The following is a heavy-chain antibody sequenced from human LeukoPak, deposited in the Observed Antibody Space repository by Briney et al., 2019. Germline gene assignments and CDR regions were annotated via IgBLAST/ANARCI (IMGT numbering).Heavy chain of an antibody. J-gene: IGHJ6*03. V-gene: IGHV4-39*01. CDR2: ISYSGRI. CDR3: ARHPELGYHFWTGYSTPYMDV. D-gene: IGHD3/OR15-3a*01. Sequence: NSSETLSLTCRVSGGSITNNNYYWGWIRQSPGKGLEWIASISYSGRIYNNPSLKSRVTMSVDTSKNQFSLRLNSVTAADTAVYYCARHPELGYHFWTGYSTPYMDVWGKGTTVTVSS. CDR1: GGSITNNNYY.